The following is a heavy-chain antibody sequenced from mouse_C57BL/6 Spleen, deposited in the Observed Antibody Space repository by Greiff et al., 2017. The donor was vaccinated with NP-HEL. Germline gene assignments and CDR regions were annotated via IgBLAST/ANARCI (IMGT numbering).Heavy chain of an antibody. CDR2: IWTGGGT. Sequence: VQLQQSGPGLVAPSQSLSITCTVSGFSLTSYAISWVRQPPGKGLEWLGVIWTGGGTNYNSALKSRMSISKDTSKSQVFLNMTSLQTDDTARYYCARNETRSGYVAYWGQGTLVTVSA. J-gene: IGHJ3*01. D-gene: IGHD3-2*02. CDR3: ARNETRSGYVAY. V-gene: IGHV2-9-1*01. CDR1: GFSLTSYA.